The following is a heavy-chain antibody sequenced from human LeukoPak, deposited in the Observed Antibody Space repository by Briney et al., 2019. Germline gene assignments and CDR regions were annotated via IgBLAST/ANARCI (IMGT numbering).Heavy chain of an antibody. CDR1: GFTFSSYG. J-gene: IGHJ6*02. Sequence: PGGSLRLSCAASGFTFSSYGMDWVRQAPGKGLEWVAVISYDGSNKYYADSVKGRFTISRDNSKNTLYLQMNSLRAEDTAVYYCAKVASYGMDVWGQGTTVTVSS. CDR3: AKVASYGMDV. CDR2: ISYDGSNK. V-gene: IGHV3-30*18.